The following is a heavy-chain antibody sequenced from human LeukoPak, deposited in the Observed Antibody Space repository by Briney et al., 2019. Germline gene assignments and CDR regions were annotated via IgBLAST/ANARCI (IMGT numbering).Heavy chain of an antibody. D-gene: IGHD2-15*01. V-gene: IGHV4-59*01. CDR2: IYYSGST. J-gene: IGHJ4*02. CDR1: GGSISSYY. CDR3: ARDDTSCSGGSCYLF. Sequence: PSETLSLTCTVSGGSISSYYWSWIRQPPGEGLEWIGYIYYSGSTNYNPSLKSRVTISVDTSKNQFSLKLSSVTAADTAVYYCARDDTSCSGGSCYLFWGQGTLVTVSS.